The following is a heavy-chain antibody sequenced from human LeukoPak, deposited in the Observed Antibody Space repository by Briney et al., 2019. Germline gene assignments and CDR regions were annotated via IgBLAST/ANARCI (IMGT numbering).Heavy chain of an antibody. V-gene: IGHV4-34*01. J-gene: IGHJ4*02. CDR1: GGCFSGYY. D-gene: IGHD6-19*01. CDR3: ARDSSGWFRKGFDY. Sequence: SETLSLTCAVYGGCFSGYYWSWLRQPPGKGLEWIGEINHSGSTNYNPSLKSRVTISVETSKNQFSLKLSSVTAADTAVYYCARDSSGWFRKGFDYWGQGTLVTVSS. CDR2: INHSGST.